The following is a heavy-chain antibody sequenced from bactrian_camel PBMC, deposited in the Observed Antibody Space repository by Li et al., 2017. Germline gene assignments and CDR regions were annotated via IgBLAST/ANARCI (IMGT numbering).Heavy chain of an antibody. Sequence: VQLVESGGGSVQAGGSLRLSCAASGYSYTDYCMGWFRQAPGKEREEVAHIDSDGSTSYADSVKGRFTISKDTAKNTLYLQMDNLKPEDTAMYYCAADKPPCYYSETLAAQADDFNHWGQGTQVTVS. V-gene: IGHV3S53*01. J-gene: IGHJ4*01. CDR3: AADKPPCYYSETLAAQADDFNH. D-gene: IGHD2*01. CDR1: GYSYTDYC. CDR2: IDSDGST.